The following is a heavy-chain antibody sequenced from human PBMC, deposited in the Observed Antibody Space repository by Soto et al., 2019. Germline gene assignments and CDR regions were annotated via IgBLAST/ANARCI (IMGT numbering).Heavy chain of an antibody. CDR1: GGSFNRHT. J-gene: IGHJ4*01. D-gene: IGHD3-22*01. Sequence: QVQLVQSGAEVRKPGSLVRVSCKASGGSFNRHTISWVRQAPGQGLEWMGGIIPIFGTANHAQKFQGRVTIIADESTSTVYLEVTSLRSDDTAIYYGARCWGYDSTHYYSAYCGQGTLVIVSS. CDR2: IIPIFGTA. CDR3: ARCWGYDSTHYYSAY. V-gene: IGHV1-69*01.